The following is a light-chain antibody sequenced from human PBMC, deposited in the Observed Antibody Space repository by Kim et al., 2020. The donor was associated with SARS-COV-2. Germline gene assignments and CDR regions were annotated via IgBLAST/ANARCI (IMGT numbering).Light chain of an antibody. J-gene: IGKJ4*01. CDR1: HDISKW. Sequence: ASVGNRVPITCRASHDISKWLAWYQRRPGKAPKVLIYSASNLESGVPSRFIGSGSGTEFTLTVSSLQPDDFATYYCQQYWSSPLTFGGGTKVDIK. CDR3: QQYWSSPLT. V-gene: IGKV1-5*03. CDR2: SAS.